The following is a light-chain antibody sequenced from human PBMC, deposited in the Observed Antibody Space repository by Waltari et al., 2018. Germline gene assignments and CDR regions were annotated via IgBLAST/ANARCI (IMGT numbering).Light chain of an antibody. V-gene: IGLV2-18*01. J-gene: IGLJ1*01. CDR1: SSDVGSYNR. CDR3: TVYASSSTYV. CDR2: EVS. Sequence: QSALTQPPSVSGSPGQSVTISCTGTSSDVGSYNRVSWYQQTPGTAPKLLTYEVSQRPSRVPDRCSGAKSGNTASLTISGLQAEDEADYYCTVYASSSTYVFGTGTKVIVL.